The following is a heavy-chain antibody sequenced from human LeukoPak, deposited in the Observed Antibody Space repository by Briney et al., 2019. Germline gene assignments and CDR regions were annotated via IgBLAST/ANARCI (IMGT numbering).Heavy chain of an antibody. CDR3: ARVRGYSSGWTRYYFDY. V-gene: IGHV3-7*01. J-gene: IGHJ4*02. D-gene: IGHD6-19*01. CDR2: IKQDGSEK. Sequence: GGSLRLSCAASGFTFSSYWMSWVRQAPGKGLEWAANIKQDGSEKYYVDSVKGRFTISRDNAKNSLYLQMNSLRAEDTAVYYCARVRGYSSGWTRYYFDYWGQGTLVTVSS. CDR1: GFTFSSYW.